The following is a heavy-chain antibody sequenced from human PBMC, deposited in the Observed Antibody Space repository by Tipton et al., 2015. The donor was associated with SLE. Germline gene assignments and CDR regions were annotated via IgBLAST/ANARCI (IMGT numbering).Heavy chain of an antibody. J-gene: IGHJ4*02. Sequence: TLSLTCTVSCGSTSSYYWSWYRQPPGKGLEWIGYSHYSGSTHYTPSLKSRVTILVDTSKNQFSLTLTSVTAADTAVYYCATGGAAARPWYFDYWGQGTLVTVSS. V-gene: IGHV4-59*01. CDR1: CGSTSSYY. D-gene: IGHD6-6*01. CDR2: SHYSGST. CDR3: ATGGAAARPWYFDY.